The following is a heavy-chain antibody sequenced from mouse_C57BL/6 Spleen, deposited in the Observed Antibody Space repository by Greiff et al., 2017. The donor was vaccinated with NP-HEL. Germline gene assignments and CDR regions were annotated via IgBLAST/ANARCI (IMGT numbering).Heavy chain of an antibody. Sequence: QVQLQQPGAELVKPGASVKMSCKASGYTFTSYWITWVKQRPGQGLEWIGDIYPGSGSTNYNEKFKSKATLTVDTSSSTAYMQLSSLTSEDSAVYYCARGAYYSNYVGFVYWGQGTLVTVAA. V-gene: IGHV1-55*01. CDR1: GYTFTSYW. J-gene: IGHJ3*01. CDR3: ARGAYYSNYVGFVY. D-gene: IGHD2-5*01. CDR2: IYPGSGST.